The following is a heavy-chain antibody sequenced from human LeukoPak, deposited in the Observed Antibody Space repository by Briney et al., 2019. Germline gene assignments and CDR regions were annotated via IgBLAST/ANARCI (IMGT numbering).Heavy chain of an antibody. J-gene: IGHJ4*02. Sequence: SETLSLTCTVSGVSISSSSYYWGWIRQPPGKGLEWIGSIYYSGSTYYNPSLKSRVTISVDTSKNQFSLKLSSVTAADTAVYYCARCVGIVVVTYFDYWGQGTLVTVSS. D-gene: IGHD2-21*02. CDR2: IYYSGST. CDR1: GVSISSSSYY. V-gene: IGHV4-39*07. CDR3: ARCVGIVVVTYFDY.